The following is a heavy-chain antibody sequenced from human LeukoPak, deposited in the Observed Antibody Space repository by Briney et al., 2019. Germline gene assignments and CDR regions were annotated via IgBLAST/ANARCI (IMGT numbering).Heavy chain of an antibody. D-gene: IGHD3-3*01. CDR3: ARLNWNYADY. Sequence: GGSLRLSCTASGFTFSHHWMTWVRQAPGKGLEWVANIKEDGSEKDYVDSIKGRFTISRDNGKNSLYLQMNSLRGEDTAVYYCARLNWNYADYWGQGALVTVST. V-gene: IGHV3-7*01. CDR2: IKEDGSEK. CDR1: GFTFSHHW. J-gene: IGHJ4*02.